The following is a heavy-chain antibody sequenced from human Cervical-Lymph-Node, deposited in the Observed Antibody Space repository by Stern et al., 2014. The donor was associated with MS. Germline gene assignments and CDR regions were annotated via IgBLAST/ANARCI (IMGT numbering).Heavy chain of an antibody. V-gene: IGHV3-7*01. J-gene: IGHJ4*02. CDR3: VAGMGWLPQY. D-gene: IGHD5-12*01. Sequence: EVQLVESEGGLVQPGGSLRLSCAASGLTFSSFWMNWVRQAPGRGLEWVANIKQDGSQTYYVDSVKGRFTISRDNTNNSLYLQMNSLTAEDSAVYYCVAGMGWLPQYWGQGTLVTVSS. CDR1: GLTFSSFW. CDR2: IKQDGSQT.